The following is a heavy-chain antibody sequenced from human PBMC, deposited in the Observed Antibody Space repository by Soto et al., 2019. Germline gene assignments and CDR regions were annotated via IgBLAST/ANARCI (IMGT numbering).Heavy chain of an antibody. J-gene: IGHJ4*02. CDR1: GFTFSSYG. V-gene: IGHV3-30*03. CDR2: IVYDGTNK. Sequence: QVQLVESGGGVVQPGRSLRLSCAASGFTFSSYGMHWVRQAPGKGLEWVAVIVYDGTNKYYGDSVKGRFTISRDNSKNTLYLQMNSLRAEDTAVYYCARGRNYDSGGFPDYWGQGTLVTVSS. D-gene: IGHD3-22*01. CDR3: ARGRNYDSGGFPDY.